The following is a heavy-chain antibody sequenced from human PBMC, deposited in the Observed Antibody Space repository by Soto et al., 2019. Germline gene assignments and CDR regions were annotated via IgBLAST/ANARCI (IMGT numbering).Heavy chain of an antibody. D-gene: IGHD5-12*01. CDR3: AIVATSAFDY. Sequence: NPSETLSLTCTVSGGSISSYYWSWIRQPPGKGLEWIGYIYYSGSTNYNPSLKSRVTISVDTSKNQFSLKLSSVTAADTAVYYCAIVATSAFDYWGQGTLVTVSS. CDR2: IYYSGST. V-gene: IGHV4-59*01. J-gene: IGHJ4*02. CDR1: GGSISSYY.